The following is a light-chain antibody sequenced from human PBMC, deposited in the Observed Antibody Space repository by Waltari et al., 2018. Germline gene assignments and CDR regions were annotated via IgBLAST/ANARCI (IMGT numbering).Light chain of an antibody. Sequence: DIQLTQSPSSLSASVGDRVTITCRSTQPISFYLSWFQQRPGKAPRLLIYAGSRLEFGVPSRFSGSGSDTYFTLTICSLQPEDYGTYYCQQSFGVRTFGQGTKVEVK. CDR2: AGS. J-gene: IGKJ1*01. CDR1: QPISFY. V-gene: IGKV1-39*01. CDR3: QQSFGVRT.